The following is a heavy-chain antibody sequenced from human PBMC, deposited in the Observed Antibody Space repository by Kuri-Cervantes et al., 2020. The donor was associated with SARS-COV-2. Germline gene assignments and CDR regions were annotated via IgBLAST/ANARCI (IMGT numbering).Heavy chain of an antibody. D-gene: IGHD6-13*01. Sequence: GGSLRLSCAASGFNFRNYAMYWVRQAPGKGLEWVVAISYDGSNKYYADSVKGRFTVSRDNSKNTLYLQMSSLRSEDTAVYYCARGLAAVDYWGQGTPVTVSS. V-gene: IGHV3-30*04. CDR3: ARGLAAVDY. J-gene: IGHJ4*02. CDR2: ISYDGSNK. CDR1: GFNFRNYA.